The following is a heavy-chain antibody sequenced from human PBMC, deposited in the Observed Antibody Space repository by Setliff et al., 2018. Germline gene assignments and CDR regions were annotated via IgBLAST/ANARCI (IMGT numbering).Heavy chain of an antibody. D-gene: IGHD6-19*01. Sequence: ASVKVSCKASGYTFTDYYIHWVRQAPGQGLEWMGWINPNSGGTNYAQKFQGWVTMTRDTSISTAYMELSRLRSDDTAVYYCARAQWLAEYYFDYWGQGTLVTVSS. J-gene: IGHJ4*02. CDR3: ARAQWLAEYYFDY. CDR1: GYTFTDYY. CDR2: INPNSGGT. V-gene: IGHV1-2*04.